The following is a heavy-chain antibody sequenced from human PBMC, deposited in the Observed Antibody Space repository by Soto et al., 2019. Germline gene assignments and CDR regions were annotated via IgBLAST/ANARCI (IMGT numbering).Heavy chain of an antibody. D-gene: IGHD3-16*01. CDR2: IGTGTSIT. Sequence: PGGSVRLSCAVSGFTFSTYGMNWVRQAPGKGLEWVSYIGTGTSITYYADSVKGRFTISRDNAKNSLYLQMNSVREDDTAVYYCARDPFDYYICIVAHPSGGYAYWGQGTLDTVSS. CDR1: GFTFSTYG. CDR3: ARDPFDYYICIVAHPSGGYAY. J-gene: IGHJ4*02. V-gene: IGHV3-48*02.